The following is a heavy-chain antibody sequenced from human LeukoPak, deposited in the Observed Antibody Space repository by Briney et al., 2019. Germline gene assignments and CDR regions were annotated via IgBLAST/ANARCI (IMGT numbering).Heavy chain of an antibody. CDR1: GFTFSSYG. D-gene: IGHD2-21*01. V-gene: IGHV3-23*01. J-gene: IGHJ4*02. CDR2: ISGSGGNT. CDR3: AKCETGRFAH. Sequence: GGTLRLSCAASGFTFSSYGMSWVRQAPGKGLEWVSTISGSGGNTYYADSVKGRITISRDKTKNTLYLQINSLRAEDTAVYYCAKCETGRFAHWGQGTLVTVSS.